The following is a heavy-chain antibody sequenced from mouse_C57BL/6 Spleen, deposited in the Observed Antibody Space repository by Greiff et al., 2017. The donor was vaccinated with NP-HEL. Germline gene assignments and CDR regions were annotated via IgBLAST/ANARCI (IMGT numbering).Heavy chain of an antibody. CDR3: ARGGRSPYYAMDD. V-gene: IGHV1-19*01. D-gene: IGHD1-1*01. CDR1: GYTFTDYY. J-gene: IGHJ4*01. Sequence: DVQLQESGPVLVKPGASVKMSCKASGYTFTDYYMNWVKQSHGKSLEWIGVINPYNGGTSYNQKFKGKATLTVDKSSSTAYMELNSLTSEDSAVYYCARGGRSPYYAMDDWGKGTSVTVSS. CDR2: INPYNGGT.